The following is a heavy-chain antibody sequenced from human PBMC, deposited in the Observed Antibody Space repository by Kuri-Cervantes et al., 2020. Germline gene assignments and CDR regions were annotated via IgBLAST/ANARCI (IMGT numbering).Heavy chain of an antibody. D-gene: IGHD3-16*02. CDR3: ARDRITFGGVIVKDWYFDL. CDR1: GCTVDDYG. CDR2: INWNGGST. Sequence: ESPNLPSPASGCTVDDYGMSWVPQAPGKGLEWVSGINWNGGSTGYADSVKGRFTISRDNAKNSLYLQMNSLRDEDTAVYYCARDRITFGGVIVKDWYFDLWGRGTLVTVSS. V-gene: IGHV3-20*03. J-gene: IGHJ2*01.